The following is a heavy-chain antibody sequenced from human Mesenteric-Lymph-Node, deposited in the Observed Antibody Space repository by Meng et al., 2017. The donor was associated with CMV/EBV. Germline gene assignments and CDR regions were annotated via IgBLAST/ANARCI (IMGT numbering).Heavy chain of an antibody. CDR1: GGSISSSSYY. J-gene: IGHJ6*02. Sequence: SETLSLTCTVSGGSISSSSYYWGWIRQPPGKGLEWIGSIYYSGSTYYNPSLKSRVTISVDTSKNQFSLKPSSVTAADTAVYYCASVQLERHYYYYYYGMDVWGQGTTVTVSS. V-gene: IGHV4-39*07. CDR3: ASVQLERHYYYYYYGMDV. D-gene: IGHD1-1*01. CDR2: IYYSGST.